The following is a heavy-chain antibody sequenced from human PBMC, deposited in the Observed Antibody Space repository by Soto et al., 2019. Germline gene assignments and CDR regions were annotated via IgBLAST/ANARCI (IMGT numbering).Heavy chain of an antibody. CDR2: INPNSGGT. J-gene: IGHJ2*01. D-gene: IGHD4-17*01. Sequence: ASVKVSCKASGYTFTGYDMHWVRQAPGQGLEWMGWINPNSGGTNYAQKFQGRVTMTRDTSISTAYMELSRLRSDDTAVYYCARVHAVTTLYFDLWGRGTLVTVSS. CDR1: GYTFTGYD. CDR3: ARVHAVTTLYFDL. V-gene: IGHV1-2*02.